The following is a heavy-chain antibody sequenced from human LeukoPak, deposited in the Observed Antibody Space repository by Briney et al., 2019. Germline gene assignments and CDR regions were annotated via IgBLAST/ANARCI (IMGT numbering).Heavy chain of an antibody. CDR1: GYTFTSYS. Sequence: ASVKVSCKASGYTFTSYSISWVRQAPGQGLEWMSWISAYNGNTNYAQKLQGRVTMTTDTSTNTAYMELRSLRSDDTAVYYCARSGPSRYYDSSGYSDYWGEGTLVTVSS. J-gene: IGHJ4*02. D-gene: IGHD3-22*01. V-gene: IGHV1-18*01. CDR3: ARSGPSRYYDSSGYSDY. CDR2: ISAYNGNT.